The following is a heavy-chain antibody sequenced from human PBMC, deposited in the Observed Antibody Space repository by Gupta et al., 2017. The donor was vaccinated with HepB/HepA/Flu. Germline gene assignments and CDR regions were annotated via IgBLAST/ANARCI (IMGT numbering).Heavy chain of an antibody. CDR3: ARGMVRGVIAAFDI. V-gene: IGHV4-34*01. CDR1: GGSFSGYY. D-gene: IGHD3-10*01. Sequence: QVQLQQWGAGLLKPSETLSLTCAVYGGSFSGYYWSWIRQPPGKGLEWIGEINHSGSTNYNPSLKSRVTISVDTSKNQFSLKLSSVTAADTAVYYCARGMVRGVIAAFDIWGQGTMVTVSS. J-gene: IGHJ3*02. CDR2: INHSGST.